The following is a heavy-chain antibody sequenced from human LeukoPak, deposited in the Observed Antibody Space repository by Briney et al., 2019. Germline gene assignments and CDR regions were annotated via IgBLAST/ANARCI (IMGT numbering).Heavy chain of an antibody. D-gene: IGHD2-15*01. Sequence: VSLRLSCAASRLIFRNYAMTWVGPGPGRGVEWVSAISCSGGSTYFADTVKGRFSISIDSLRNTVHLQISSLRAEDTAVYYCARMSLGFNWFDPWRQGTLVTVPS. J-gene: IGHJ5*02. CDR1: RLIFRNYA. CDR3: ARMSLGFNWFDP. CDR2: ISCSGGST. V-gene: IGHV3-23*01.